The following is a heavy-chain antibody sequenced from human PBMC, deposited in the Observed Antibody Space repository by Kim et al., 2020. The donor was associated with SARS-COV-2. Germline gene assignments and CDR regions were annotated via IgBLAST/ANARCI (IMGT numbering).Heavy chain of an antibody. CDR1: GGSFSGYY. CDR2: INHSGST. V-gene: IGHV4-34*01. CDR3: ARGYYDSSGYTTRGFDY. D-gene: IGHD3-22*01. J-gene: IGHJ4*02. Sequence: SETLSLTCAVYGGSFSGYYWSWIRQPPGKGLEWIGEINHSGSTNYNPSLKSRVTISVDTSKNQFSLKLSSVTAADTAVYYCARGYYDSSGYTTRGFDYWGQGTLVTVSS.